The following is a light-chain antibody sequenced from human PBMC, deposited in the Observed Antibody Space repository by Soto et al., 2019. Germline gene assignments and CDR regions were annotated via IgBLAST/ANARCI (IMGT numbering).Light chain of an antibody. CDR3: NSYAGSSTG. J-gene: IGLJ1*01. V-gene: IGLV2-8*01. CDR2: EVN. CDR1: SSDVGGYNN. Sequence: QYALTQPPSASGSPGQSVAISCTGTSSDVGGYNNVSWYQQHPGKAPKLLIYEVNKRPSGVPDRFSGSKSGNTASLTFSGLQAKDEADDNCNSYAGSSTGLGPGT.